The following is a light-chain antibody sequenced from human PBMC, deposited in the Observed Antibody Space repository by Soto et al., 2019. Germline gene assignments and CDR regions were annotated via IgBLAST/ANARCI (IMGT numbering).Light chain of an antibody. Sequence: EIVLTQSPGTLSLSPGERATLSCRASQSVTSNYLAWYQQTPGQAPRLLFFGASIRATGIPDRFSGSGSGTDFTLTISSLEPEDFAVYYCQQYDNWPPITFGQGTRLEIK. V-gene: IGKV3-20*01. CDR1: QSVTSNY. J-gene: IGKJ5*01. CDR3: QQYDNWPPIT. CDR2: GAS.